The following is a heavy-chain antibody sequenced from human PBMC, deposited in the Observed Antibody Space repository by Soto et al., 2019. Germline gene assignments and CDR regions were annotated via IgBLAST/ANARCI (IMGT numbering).Heavy chain of an antibody. CDR1: GYTFTGYY. D-gene: IGHD1-1*01. CDR2: ISAYNGNT. V-gene: IGHV1-18*04. CDR3: ARETGTISNYYYYYYMDV. Sequence: GASVKVSCKASGYTFTGYYMHWVRQAPGQGLEWMGWISAYNGNTNYAQKLQGRVTMTTDTSTSTAYMELRSLRSDDTAVYYCARETGTISNYYYYYYMDVWGKGTTVTVSS. J-gene: IGHJ6*03.